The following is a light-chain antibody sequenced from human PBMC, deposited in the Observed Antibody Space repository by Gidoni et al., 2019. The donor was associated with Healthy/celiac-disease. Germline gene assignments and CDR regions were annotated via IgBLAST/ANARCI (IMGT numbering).Light chain of an antibody. Sequence: DIQLTQSPSFLSASVGDRVTITCRASQGISSYLAWYQQKPGKAPKLLIYAASTLQSGVPSRFSGSVSGTEFTLTISSLQPEDFATYYCQQLNSYPPLTFGGXTKVEIK. CDR3: QQLNSYPPLT. V-gene: IGKV1-9*01. J-gene: IGKJ4*01. CDR2: AAS. CDR1: QGISSY.